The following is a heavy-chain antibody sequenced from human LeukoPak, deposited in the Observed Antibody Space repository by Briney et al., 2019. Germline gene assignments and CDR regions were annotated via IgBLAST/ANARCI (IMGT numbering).Heavy chain of an antibody. CDR2: IYYSGST. V-gene: IGHV4-39*07. CDR3: ARDSVYDSSGYYNWFDP. CDR1: GGSISSSSYY. Sequence: RPSETLSLTCTVSGGSISSSSYYWGWIRQPPGKGLEWIGSIYYSGSTYYNPSLKSRVTISVDTSKNQFSLKLSSVTAADTAVYYCARDSVYDSSGYYNWFDPWGQGTLVTVSS. J-gene: IGHJ5*02. D-gene: IGHD3-22*01.